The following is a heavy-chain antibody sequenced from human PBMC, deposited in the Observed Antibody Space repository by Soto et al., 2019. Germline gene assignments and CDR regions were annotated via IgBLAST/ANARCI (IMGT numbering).Heavy chain of an antibody. CDR1: GGPITSRTYS. V-gene: IGHV4-39*07. D-gene: IGHD6-13*01. J-gene: IGHJ6*02. Sequence: SETLSLTCAVSGGPITSRTYSWGWLRQPQGKTLEWIGNIYHSGSTNYNPSLKSRVTISVDTSKNQFSLKLSSVTAADTAVYYCARFSYSSSWSHRIYYYYYGMDVWGQGTTVTVSS. CDR3: ARFSYSSSWSHRIYYYYYGMDV. CDR2: IYHSGST.